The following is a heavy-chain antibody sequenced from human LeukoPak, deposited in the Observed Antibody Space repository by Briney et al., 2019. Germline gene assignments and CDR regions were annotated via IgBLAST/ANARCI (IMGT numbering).Heavy chain of an antibody. Sequence: PSETLSLTCAVYGGSFSGYYWSWIRQPPGKGLEWIGEINHSGSTNYNPSLKSRVTISVDTSKNQFSLKLSSVTAADTAVYYCARGRVGGYSYGFRGYYFDYWGQGTLVTVSS. J-gene: IGHJ4*02. D-gene: IGHD5-18*01. CDR2: INHSGST. CDR3: ARGRVGGYSYGFRGYYFDY. CDR1: GGSFSGYY. V-gene: IGHV4-34*01.